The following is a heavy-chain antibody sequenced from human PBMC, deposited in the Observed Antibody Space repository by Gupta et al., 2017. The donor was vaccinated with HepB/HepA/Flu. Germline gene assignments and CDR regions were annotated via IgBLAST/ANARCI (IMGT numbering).Heavy chain of an antibody. CDR3: VRDLHVGYLEF. CDR2: IVHEGKNE. Sequence: QVQLLESGGGVVQPGRSLTLSCAASGFTFSVYGMHWVRQAPGKGLDWVAVIVHEGKNEKHTDSVKGRLTIYRDNSKNKRYLQMNSLRAEDTSIEYCVRDLHVGYLEFWGQGTLVSVSS. D-gene: IGHD3-16*01. J-gene: IGHJ4*02. CDR1: GFTFSVYG. V-gene: IGHV3-33*05.